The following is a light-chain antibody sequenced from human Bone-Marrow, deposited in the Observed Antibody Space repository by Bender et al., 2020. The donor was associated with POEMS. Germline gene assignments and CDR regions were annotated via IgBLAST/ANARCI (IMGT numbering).Light chain of an antibody. J-gene: IGLJ3*02. V-gene: IGLV1-44*01. CDR2: INN. Sequence: QSVLTQPPSASGTPGQRVTISCSGSSSNIGRDLVFWYQQVPGTAPKLLIYINNQRPSGVPDRFSGSKSGTSASLAISGLQSEDEADYYCAAWEDSLNGWVFGGGTKLTVL. CDR1: SSNIGRDL. CDR3: AAWEDSLNGWV.